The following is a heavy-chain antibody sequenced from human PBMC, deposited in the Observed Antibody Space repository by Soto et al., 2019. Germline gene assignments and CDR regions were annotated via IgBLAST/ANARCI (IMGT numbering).Heavy chain of an antibody. Sequence: QVQLVESGGGVVQPGTSLKLSCATSGFIFTSFGMHWLRQAPGKGLEWVAVISYDGIDENYADSVKGRFAISRDKSKSTVYLHMNTLRVEDTAVYYCANDFREMATVALDVSWAQGTLVTVSS. CDR1: GFIFTSFG. CDR2: ISYDGIDE. V-gene: IGHV3-30*18. J-gene: IGHJ4*02. CDR3: ANDFREMATVALDVS. D-gene: IGHD1-1*01.